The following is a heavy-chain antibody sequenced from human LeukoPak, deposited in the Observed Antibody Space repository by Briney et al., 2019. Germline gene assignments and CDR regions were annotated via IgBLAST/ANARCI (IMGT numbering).Heavy chain of an antibody. V-gene: IGHV4-34*01. Sequence: SETLSLTCAVYGGSFSGYYWSWIRQPPGKGLEWIGEINHSGSTNYNPSLKSRVTISVDTSKNQFSLKLSSVTAADTAVYYCARDRYSYGFWGHFDYWGQGTLVTVSS. CDR3: ARDRYSYGFWGHFDY. D-gene: IGHD5-18*01. CDR1: GGSFSGYY. CDR2: INHSGST. J-gene: IGHJ4*02.